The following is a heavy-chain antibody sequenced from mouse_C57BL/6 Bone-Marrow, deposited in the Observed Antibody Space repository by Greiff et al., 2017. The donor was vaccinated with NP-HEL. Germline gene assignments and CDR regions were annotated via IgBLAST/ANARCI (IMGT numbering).Heavy chain of an antibody. D-gene: IGHD2-2*01. CDR3: ARRSTMVTTYYAMDY. J-gene: IGHJ4*01. CDR1: GFTFSDYG. V-gene: IGHV5-17*01. Sequence: EVMLVESGGGLVKPGGSLKLSCAASGFTFSDYGMHWVRQAPEKGLEWVAYISSGSSTIYYADTVTGRFTIYRDNAKNTLFLQMTSLRSEDTAMYYCARRSTMVTTYYAMDYWGQGTSVTVSS. CDR2: ISSGSSTI.